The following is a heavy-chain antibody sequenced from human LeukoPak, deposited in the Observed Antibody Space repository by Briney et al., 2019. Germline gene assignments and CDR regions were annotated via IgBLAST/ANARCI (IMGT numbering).Heavy chain of an antibody. CDR1: GGSISSYY. CDR2: IYYSGST. J-gene: IGHJ3*02. V-gene: IGHV4-59*08. D-gene: IGHD3-22*01. CDR3: ARHMTMIVVVNDAFDI. Sequence: SSETLSLTCTVSGGSISSYYWSWIRQPPGKGLEWIGYIYYSGSTNYNPSLKSRVTISVDTSKNQFSLKLSSVTAADTAVYYCARHMTMIVVVNDAFDIWGQGTMVTVSS.